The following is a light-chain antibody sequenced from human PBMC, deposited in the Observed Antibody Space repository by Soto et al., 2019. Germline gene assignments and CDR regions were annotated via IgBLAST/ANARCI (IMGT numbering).Light chain of an antibody. CDR1: QGIRDA. J-gene: IGKJ1*01. CDR2: AAS. Sequence: DIQMTQSPSSLSASVGDRVTITCRESQGIRDALGWYQQKPGKAPKRLIYAASSLQSGVPSRFSGSGSGTEFTLTIRSLQPEDFATYYCLQHNSYPQPFGQGTKVEIK. V-gene: IGKV1-17*01. CDR3: LQHNSYPQP.